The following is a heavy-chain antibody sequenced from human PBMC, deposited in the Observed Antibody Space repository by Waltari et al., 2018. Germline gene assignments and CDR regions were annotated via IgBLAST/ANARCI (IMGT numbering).Heavy chain of an antibody. CDR1: GDSISNDNYH. D-gene: IGHD6-6*01. Sequence: LQLQESGPGLVKPSETLSLTCTVSGDSISNDNYHWHWVRQPPGKGLEWNGSIYYNGDSYDSPSLKSRVTTSVDTSKNQFSLRLISVTAADTAVYYCTTEYSSSSAYWGQGTLVTVSS. J-gene: IGHJ4*02. V-gene: IGHV4-39*02. CDR2: IYYNGDS. CDR3: TTEYSSSSAY.